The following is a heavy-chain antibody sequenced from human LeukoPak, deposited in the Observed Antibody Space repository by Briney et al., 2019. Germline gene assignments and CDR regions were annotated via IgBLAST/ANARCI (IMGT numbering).Heavy chain of an antibody. CDR2: IPASGGST. CDR1: GFTFSNYG. CDR3: AKGISFYYDSSGYYYFDY. D-gene: IGHD3-22*01. J-gene: IGHJ4*02. V-gene: IGHV3-23*01. Sequence: PGGSLRLSCAGSGFTFSNYGLSWVRQAPGKGLEWVSVIPASGGSTYYADPVKGRFTISRDNSKNTLYLQVSSLRAEDTAVYYCAKGISFYYDSSGYYYFDYWGQGTLVTVSS.